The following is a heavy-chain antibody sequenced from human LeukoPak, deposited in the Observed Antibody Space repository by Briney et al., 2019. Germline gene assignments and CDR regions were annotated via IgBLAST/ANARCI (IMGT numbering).Heavy chain of an antibody. CDR3: ASPSIGSTTDY. Sequence: TLSLTCTVSGVSISSGGYYWSWIRQHPGKGLEWIGYIYYSGSTYYNPSLKSRVTISVDTSKNQFSLKLSSVTAADTAVYYCASPSIGSTTDYWGQGTLVTVSS. V-gene: IGHV4-31*03. CDR1: GVSISSGGYY. D-gene: IGHD2/OR15-2a*01. J-gene: IGHJ4*02. CDR2: IYYSGST.